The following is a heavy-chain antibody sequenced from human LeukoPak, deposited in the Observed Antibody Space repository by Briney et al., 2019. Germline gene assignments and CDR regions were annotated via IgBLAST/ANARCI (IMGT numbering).Heavy chain of an antibody. CDR1: GFSFSSYG. CDR2: ITSTSSYM. V-gene: IGHV3-21*01. J-gene: IGHJ6*03. D-gene: IGHD1-26*01. Sequence: GGSLRLSCAASGFSFSSYGMNWVRQAPGKGLEWVSSITSTSSYMYYADSVKGRFTISRDNAQNSLYLHMSSLRAEDTAVYYCARDPYSGGYGDDYYYYMDVWGKGTTVTISS. CDR3: ARDPYSGGYGDDYYYYMDV.